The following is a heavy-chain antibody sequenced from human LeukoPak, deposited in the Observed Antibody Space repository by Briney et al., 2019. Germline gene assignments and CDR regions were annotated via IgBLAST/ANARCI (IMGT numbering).Heavy chain of an antibody. CDR1: GGSISSGGYY. CDR2: IYHSGST. D-gene: IGHD2-21*01. Sequence: SQTLSLTCTVSGGSISSGGYYWSWIRQPPGKGLEWIGYIYHSGSTYYNPSLRSRVTISVDRSKNQFSLKLSSVTAADTAVYYCARESYCGGDCYSRGDYWGQGTLVTVSS. J-gene: IGHJ4*02. CDR3: ARESYCGGDCYSRGDY. V-gene: IGHV4-30-2*01.